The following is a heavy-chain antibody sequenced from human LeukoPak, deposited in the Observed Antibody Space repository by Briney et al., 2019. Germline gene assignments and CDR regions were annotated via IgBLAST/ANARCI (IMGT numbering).Heavy chain of an antibody. D-gene: IGHD2-8*01. CDR1: GFTFGSYG. CDR2: ISYDGSNK. CDR3: AREGCTNGVCPPLH. V-gene: IGHV3-30*19. Sequence: GGSLRLSCAASGFTFGSYGMHWVRQAPGKGLEWVAVISYDGSNKYCADSVKGRFTISRDNSKNTLYLQMNSLRAEDTAVYYCAREGCTNGVCPPLHWGQGTLVTVSS. J-gene: IGHJ4*02.